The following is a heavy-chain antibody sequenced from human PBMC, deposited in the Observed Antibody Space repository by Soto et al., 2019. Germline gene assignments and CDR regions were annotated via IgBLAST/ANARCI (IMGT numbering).Heavy chain of an antibody. J-gene: IGHJ4*02. CDR2: MNPNSGNT. Sequence: QVQLVQSGAEVKKPGASVKVSCKASGYTFTSYDINWVRQATGQGLEWMGWMNPNSGNTGYAQKFQGRVTMTMNTSISTAYMELSRLRSTSTAAYSCARTLYGDHVDYWGQGTLVTVSS. CDR3: ARTLYGDHVDY. CDR1: GYTFTSYD. D-gene: IGHD4-17*01. V-gene: IGHV1-8*01.